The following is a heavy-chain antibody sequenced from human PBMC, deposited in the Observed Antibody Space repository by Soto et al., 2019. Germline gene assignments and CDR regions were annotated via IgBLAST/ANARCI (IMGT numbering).Heavy chain of an antibody. CDR3: ARRTDGYPYFDY. V-gene: IGHV4-4*02. CDR2: IYHIGST. CDR1: GASISSNFW. J-gene: IGHJ4*02. D-gene: IGHD5-12*01. Sequence: SETLSLTCAVSGASISSNFWCSWVRQPPGKGLEWIGEIYHIGSTIYNPSLKSRVTISVDKSKNQVSLKVSSVTAADTAMFYCARRTDGYPYFDYWGLGTLVTVSS.